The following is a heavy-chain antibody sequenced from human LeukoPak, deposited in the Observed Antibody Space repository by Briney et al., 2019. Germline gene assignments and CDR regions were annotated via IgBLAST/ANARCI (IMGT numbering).Heavy chain of an antibody. J-gene: IGHJ6*02. V-gene: IGHV4-34*01. Sequence: PSETLSLTCAVYGGSFSGYYWSWIRQPPGKGLEWIGEINHSGSTNYNPSLKSRVTISVDTSKNQFSLKLSPVTAADTAVYYCASIFIAARDYYYYYGMDVWGQGTTVTVSS. D-gene: IGHD6-6*01. CDR3: ASIFIAARDYYYYYGMDV. CDR2: INHSGST. CDR1: GGSFSGYY.